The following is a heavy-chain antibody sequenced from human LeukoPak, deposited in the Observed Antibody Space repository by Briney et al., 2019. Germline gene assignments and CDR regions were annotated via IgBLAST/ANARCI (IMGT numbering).Heavy chain of an antibody. CDR1: GFTFSSYV. Sequence: GGSLRLSCAASGFTFSSYVMSWVRQAPGKGLEWVSVISGSGDSTYYADSVKGRFTISRDNSMNTLYLQMNSLRAEDTAVYYCAKGGGEYYDFWSGYEDVWGQGTTVTVSS. CDR2: ISGSGDST. CDR3: AKGGGEYYDFWSGYEDV. V-gene: IGHV3-23*01. D-gene: IGHD3-3*01. J-gene: IGHJ6*02.